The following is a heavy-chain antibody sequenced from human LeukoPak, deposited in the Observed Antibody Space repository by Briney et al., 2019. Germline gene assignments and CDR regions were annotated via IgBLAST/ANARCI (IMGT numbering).Heavy chain of an antibody. J-gene: IGHJ4*02. D-gene: IGHD1-26*01. Sequence: GGSLRLSCAASGFTFSSYSMNWVRQAPGKGLEWVSHTTASGTAMFYADSVKGRFTISRDNAKNSLYLQMNSLRDEDTAVYYGASSGSYRFDYWGQGTLVTVSS. CDR3: ASSGSYRFDY. CDR1: GFTFSSYS. CDR2: TTASGTAM. V-gene: IGHV3-48*02.